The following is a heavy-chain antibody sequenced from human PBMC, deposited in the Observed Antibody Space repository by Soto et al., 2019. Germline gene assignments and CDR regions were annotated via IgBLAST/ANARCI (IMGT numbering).Heavy chain of an antibody. J-gene: IGHJ4*02. CDR2: INAGNGNT. Sequence: ASVKVSCKASGYTFTSYAMHWVRQAPGQRLEWMGWINAGNGNTKYSQKFQGRVTITRDTSASTAYMELSSLRSEDTAVYCCARVADSSGYYGFDYWGQGTLVTVSS. V-gene: IGHV1-3*01. CDR3: ARVADSSGYYGFDY. D-gene: IGHD3-22*01. CDR1: GYTFTSYA.